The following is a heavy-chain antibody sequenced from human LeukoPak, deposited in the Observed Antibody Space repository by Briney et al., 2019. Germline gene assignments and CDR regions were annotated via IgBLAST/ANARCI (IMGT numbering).Heavy chain of an antibody. J-gene: IGHJ4*02. D-gene: IGHD3-16*02. V-gene: IGHV4-4*07. CDR1: GGSINGNY. CDR2: IYSSGST. Sequence: SETLSLTCTVSGGSINGNYWNWIRQPAGKGLEWIGRIYSSGSTSYKPSLKSRVTMSVDTSKNQFSLQLSSVTAADTAVYYCAREYYDYVWGGYRPYYFDYWGQGTLVTVSS. CDR3: AREYYDYVWGGYRPYYFDY.